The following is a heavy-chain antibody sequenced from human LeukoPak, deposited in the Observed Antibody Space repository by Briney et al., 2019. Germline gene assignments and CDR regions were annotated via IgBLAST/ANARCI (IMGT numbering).Heavy chain of an antibody. CDR2: INPDSGGT. V-gene: IGHV1-2*02. CDR3: ARDSGIAVAGTSFDY. D-gene: IGHD6-19*01. Sequence: ASVKVSCKASGYSFISHGISWVRQAPGQGLEWMGWINPDSGGTNYAQKFQGRVTMTRDTSISTAYMELSRLRSDDTAVYYCARDSGIAVAGTSFDYWGQGTLVTVSS. CDR1: GYSFISHG. J-gene: IGHJ4*02.